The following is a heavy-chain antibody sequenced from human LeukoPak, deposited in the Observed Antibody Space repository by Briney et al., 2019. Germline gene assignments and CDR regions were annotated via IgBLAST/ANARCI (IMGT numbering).Heavy chain of an antibody. V-gene: IGHV4-4*07. Sequence: SETLSLTCTVSGGSISSYYWSWIRQPAGKGLEWIGRIYTSGSTNYNPSLKSRVTMSVDTSKNQFSLKLSSVTAADTAVYYCARELSYDFWSGYASYYYYYMDIWGKGTTVTVSS. CDR1: GGSISSYY. CDR3: ARELSYDFWSGYASYYYYYMDI. D-gene: IGHD3-3*01. J-gene: IGHJ6*03. CDR2: IYTSGST.